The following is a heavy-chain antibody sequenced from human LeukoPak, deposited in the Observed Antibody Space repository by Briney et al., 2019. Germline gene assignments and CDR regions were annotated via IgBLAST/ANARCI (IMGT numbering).Heavy chain of an antibody. Sequence: GSLRLSCAASGFTFSSHLMHWVRQAQGTGLVWVSSVKRDGTATNYADSVKGRFTISRYNAKNTLYLQMNSLRVEDTAVYYCVRKFATGDWGQGTLVTVSS. CDR2: VKRDGTAT. CDR3: VRKFATGD. V-gene: IGHV3-74*01. CDR1: GFTFSSHL. D-gene: IGHD1-14*01. J-gene: IGHJ4*02.